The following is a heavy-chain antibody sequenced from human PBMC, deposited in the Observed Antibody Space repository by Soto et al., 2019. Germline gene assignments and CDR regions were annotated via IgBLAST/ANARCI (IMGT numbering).Heavy chain of an antibody. D-gene: IGHD3-22*01. V-gene: IGHV3-7*01. CDR2: IKQDGSER. J-gene: IGHJ4*02. CDR3: TSSFYYDTSRYD. Sequence: EVQLVESGGGLVQPGGSLRLSCAASGFSISNFWMSWVRQAPGKGLEWVANIKQDGSERYYVDSVKGRFTISRDNAKNSLYLQMNSLRVEDTATYYCTSSFYYDTSRYDWGQGTLVTVSP. CDR1: GFSISNFW.